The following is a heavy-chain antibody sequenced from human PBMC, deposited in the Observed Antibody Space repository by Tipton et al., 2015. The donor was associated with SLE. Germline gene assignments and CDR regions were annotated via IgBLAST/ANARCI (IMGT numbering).Heavy chain of an antibody. Sequence: LRLSCAVYGGSFSGYSWSWIRQPPGKGLEWIGEIDHFGNTNYNPSLKSRVTVSLDTSKTQFFLRLSSVTAADTAVYFCARGPNWGLDDAFDIWGQGTMVSVSS. CDR3: ARGPNWGLDDAFDI. V-gene: IGHV4-34*09. D-gene: IGHD7-27*01. CDR2: IDHFGNT. CDR1: GGSFSGYS. J-gene: IGHJ3*02.